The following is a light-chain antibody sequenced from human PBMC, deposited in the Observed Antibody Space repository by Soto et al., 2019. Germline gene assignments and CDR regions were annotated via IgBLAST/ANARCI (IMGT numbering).Light chain of an antibody. CDR2: DAS. Sequence: IVLTQSPATLSLSPWERATLSCRASQGVSSNLAWHQQKPGQAPRLLMYDASNRATGIPARFSGSGPGTDFTLTISSLEPEDFAVYYCQQRSNWPLTFGGGTKVDIK. CDR3: QQRSNWPLT. V-gene: IGKV3D-11*01. J-gene: IGKJ4*01. CDR1: QGVSSN.